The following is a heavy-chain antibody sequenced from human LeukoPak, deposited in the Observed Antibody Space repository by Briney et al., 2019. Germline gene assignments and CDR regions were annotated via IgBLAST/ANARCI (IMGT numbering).Heavy chain of an antibody. CDR1: GGSISSGSYY. Sequence: SETLSLTCTVSGGSISSGSYYWSWIRQPAGKGLEWIGRIYTSGSTNYNPSLKSRVTISVDTSKNQFSLKLSSVTAADTAVYYCARGEQLWSDRGFGYWGQGTLVTVSS. CDR3: ARGEQLWSDRGFGY. CDR2: IYTSGST. J-gene: IGHJ4*02. V-gene: IGHV4-61*02. D-gene: IGHD5-18*01.